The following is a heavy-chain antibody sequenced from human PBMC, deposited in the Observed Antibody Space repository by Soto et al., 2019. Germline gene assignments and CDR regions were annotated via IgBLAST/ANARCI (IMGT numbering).Heavy chain of an antibody. V-gene: IGHV3-30*18. CDR3: AKDSWGGYCSSTSCYTDDAFDI. D-gene: IGHD2-2*02. J-gene: IGHJ3*02. Sequence: QVQLVESGGGVVQPGRSLRLSCAASGFTFSSYGMHWVRQAPGKGLEWVAVISYDGSNKYYADSVKGRFTISRDNSKNTLYLQMNSLRAEDTAVYYCAKDSWGGYCSSTSCYTDDAFDIWGQGTMVTVS. CDR1: GFTFSSYG. CDR2: ISYDGSNK.